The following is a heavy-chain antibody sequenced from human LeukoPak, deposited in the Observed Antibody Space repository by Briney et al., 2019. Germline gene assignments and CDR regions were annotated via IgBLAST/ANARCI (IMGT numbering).Heavy chain of an antibody. D-gene: IGHD2-15*01. CDR2: TYYKSKWYN. CDR1: GDSVSSNSAT. V-gene: IGHV6-1*01. J-gene: IGHJ5*02. CDR3: ARDRLGCSGGTCYFIGNWFDP. Sequence: SQTLSLTCAISGDSVSSNSATWNWIRQSPSRGLEWLGRTYYKSKWYNEYAVSVKSRLTINPDTSKNQFSLQLNSVIPEDTAVYYCARDRLGCSGGTCYFIGNWFDPRGQGTLVTVSS.